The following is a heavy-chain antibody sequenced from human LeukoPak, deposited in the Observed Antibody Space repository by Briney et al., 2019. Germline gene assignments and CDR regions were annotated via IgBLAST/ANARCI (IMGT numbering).Heavy chain of an antibody. Sequence: AGSLRLSCAASGFTCSSYAMSRVAQGPGKGLERLSATSGSGGSTDYAFSVKGRFTNSKDNSKNTLYLQMNSLRAEDTAVYYCAKDAPVNIVVVPAANSWGQGTLVTVSS. CDR3: AKDAPVNIVVVPAANS. D-gene: IGHD2-2*01. V-gene: IGHV3-23*01. CDR1: GFTCSSYA. J-gene: IGHJ4*02. CDR2: TSGSGGST.